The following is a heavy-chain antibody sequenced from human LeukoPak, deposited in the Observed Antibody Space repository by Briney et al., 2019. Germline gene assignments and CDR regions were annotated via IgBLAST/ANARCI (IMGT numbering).Heavy chain of an antibody. D-gene: IGHD3-3*01. Sequence: ASVKVSCKASGYTFTSYDINWVRQATGQGLEWMGWMNPNSGNTGYAQKFQGRVTMTRNASISTAYMELSSLRSEDTAVYYCARMGYDFWSGYYSYYYYYMDVWGKGTTVTVSS. CDR1: GYTFTSYD. CDR3: ARMGYDFWSGYYSYYYYYMDV. J-gene: IGHJ6*03. V-gene: IGHV1-8*01. CDR2: MNPNSGNT.